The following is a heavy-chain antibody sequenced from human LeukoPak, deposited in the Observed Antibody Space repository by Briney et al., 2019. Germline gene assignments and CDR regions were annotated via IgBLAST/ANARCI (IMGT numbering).Heavy chain of an antibody. Sequence: PGRSLRLSCAASGFTFSSYGMHWVRRAPGKGLEWVAVIWYDGSNKYYVDSVKGRFTISRDNSKNTLYLQMNSLRAEDTAVYYCARDSGYSGSYFGAFDIWGQGTMVTVSS. CDR3: ARDSGYSGSYFGAFDI. CDR1: GFTFSSYG. V-gene: IGHV3-33*01. CDR2: IWYDGSNK. D-gene: IGHD1-26*01. J-gene: IGHJ3*02.